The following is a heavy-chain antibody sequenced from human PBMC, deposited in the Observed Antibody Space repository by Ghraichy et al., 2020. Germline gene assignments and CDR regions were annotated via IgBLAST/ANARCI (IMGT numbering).Heavy chain of an antibody. Sequence: LSLTCAASGFTFSRYTMHWVRQAPGKGLEWVAVILYDGVNKYYADSVKGRFTVSRDNSENTLYLQMNSLRADDTAVYYCARSPANCYFDLWGPGTLVTVSS. CDR3: ARSPANCYFDL. CDR2: ILYDGVNK. J-gene: IGHJ2*01. V-gene: IGHV3-30-3*01. CDR1: GFTFSRYT. D-gene: IGHD2-2*01.